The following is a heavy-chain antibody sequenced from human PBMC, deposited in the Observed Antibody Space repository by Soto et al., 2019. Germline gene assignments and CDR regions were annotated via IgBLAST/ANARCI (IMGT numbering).Heavy chain of an antibody. J-gene: IGHJ4*02. CDR1: GGSISSYY. V-gene: IGHV4-59*08. Sequence: SETLSLTCTVSGGSISSYYWSWIRQPPGKGLEWIGYVYYSGSTNYNPSLKSRVTISVDTSKNQFSLKLSSVTAADTAVYYCARRSSSGAVFDYWGQGTLVTVSS. CDR3: ARRSSSGAVFDY. D-gene: IGHD3-10*01. CDR2: VYYSGST.